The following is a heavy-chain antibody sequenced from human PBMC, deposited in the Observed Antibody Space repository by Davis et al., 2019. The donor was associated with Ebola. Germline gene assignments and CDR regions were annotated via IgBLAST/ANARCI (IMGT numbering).Heavy chain of an antibody. J-gene: IGHJ4*02. V-gene: IGHV1-2*04. D-gene: IGHD6-13*01. Sequence: AASVKVSCKASGYTFTSYYMHWVRQAPGQGLEWMGIINPSGGSTNYAQKFQGWVTMTRDTSISTAYMELSRLRSDDTAVYYCAREEYSSSWYQNYFDYWGQGTLVTVSS. CDR2: INPSGGST. CDR1: GYTFTSYY. CDR3: AREEYSSSWYQNYFDY.